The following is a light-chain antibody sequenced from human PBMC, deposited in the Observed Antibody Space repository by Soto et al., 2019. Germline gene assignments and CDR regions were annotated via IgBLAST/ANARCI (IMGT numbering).Light chain of an antibody. CDR1: QSVSSYY. CDR2: AAS. CDR3: QQCGSSPWT. J-gene: IGKJ1*01. V-gene: IGKV3-20*01. Sequence: EIVLTQSPGTLSLSPEERATLSCRASQSVSSYYLAWYQQKPGQAPRLLIYAASSRATGIPDRFSGGGSGTDFTLTISRLEPEDFAVYYCQQCGSSPWTFGQGTKVEIK.